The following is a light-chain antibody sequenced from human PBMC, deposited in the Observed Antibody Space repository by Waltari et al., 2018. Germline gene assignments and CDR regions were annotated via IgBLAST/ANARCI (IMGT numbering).Light chain of an antibody. CDR2: DAS. CDR3: QQRNTWWT. J-gene: IGKJ1*01. V-gene: IGKV3-11*01. Sequence: EIVLTQSPATLSLSPGERATLSCRASQSVGSYLAWYQQRPGQAPRLLISDASNRATGIPARFSGSGSETYVTLTISSLEPEDFAVYYCQQRNTWWTFGQGTKVEIK. CDR1: QSVGSY.